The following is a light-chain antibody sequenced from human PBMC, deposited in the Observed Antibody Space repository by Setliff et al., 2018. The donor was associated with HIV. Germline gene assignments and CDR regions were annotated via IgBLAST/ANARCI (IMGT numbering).Light chain of an antibody. J-gene: IGLJ1*01. CDR3: QVWDSSSDHHA. V-gene: IGLV3-21*03. CDR2: DDS. Sequence: ELTQPPSVSVAPGKTARITWGGNNIGSKSVHWYQQKPGQAPVLVVYDDSDRPSGIPERFSGSNSGNTATLTISRVEAGDEADYYCQVWDSSSDHHAFGTGTKVTVL. CDR1: NIGSKS.